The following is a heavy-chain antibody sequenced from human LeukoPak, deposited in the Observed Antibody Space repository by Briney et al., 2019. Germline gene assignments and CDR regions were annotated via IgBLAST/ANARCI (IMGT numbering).Heavy chain of an antibody. D-gene: IGHD2-21*01. Sequence: SQTLSLXCTVSGGSISSGDYYWSWIRQPPGKGLEWIGYIYYSGSTYYSPSLKSRVTISVDTSKNQFSLKLSSVTAADTAVYYCARDASDHDAFDIWGQGTMVTVSS. V-gene: IGHV4-30-4*08. CDR1: GGSISSGDYY. J-gene: IGHJ3*02. CDR2: IYYSGST. CDR3: ARDASDHDAFDI.